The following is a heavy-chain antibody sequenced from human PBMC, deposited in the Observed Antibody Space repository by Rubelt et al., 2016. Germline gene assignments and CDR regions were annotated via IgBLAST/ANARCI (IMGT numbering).Heavy chain of an antibody. CDR1: GYSFTSYW. J-gene: IGHJ5*02. Sequence: EVQLVQSGAEVKKPGESLRISCKGSGYSFTSYWISWVRQMPGKGREWMGRIDPSDCYTNDSPTVQGHVTSSADDPISTSYLQWRSLKASDTAMDYCARIPGSGSSEINWFDPWGQGALVTVSS. D-gene: IGHD3-10*01. CDR2: IDPSDCYT. CDR3: ARIPGSGSSEINWFDP. V-gene: IGHV5-10-1*03.